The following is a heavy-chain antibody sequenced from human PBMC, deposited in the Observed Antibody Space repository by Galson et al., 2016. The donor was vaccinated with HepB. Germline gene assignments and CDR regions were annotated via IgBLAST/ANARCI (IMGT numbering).Heavy chain of an antibody. D-gene: IGHD5-12*01. V-gene: IGHV1-24*01. Sequence: SVKVSCKVSGYTLTELSMHWVRQAPGTGLEWMGGYDPEHGETIYAQKFQGRVTMTEDTSTDPADMELSSLTSEDTAVYFCATVPPDSGYDMSLVYWGQGTLVTVSS. CDR2: YDPEHGET. CDR1: GYTLTELS. CDR3: ATVPPDSGYDMSLVY. J-gene: IGHJ4*02.